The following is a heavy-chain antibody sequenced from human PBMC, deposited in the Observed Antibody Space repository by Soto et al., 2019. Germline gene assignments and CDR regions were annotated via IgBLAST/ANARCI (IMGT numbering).Heavy chain of an antibody. V-gene: IGHV4-39*01. CDR1: GGSISSSSYY. J-gene: IGHJ4*02. CDR3: ARRVYGDFIDY. D-gene: IGHD4-17*01. Sequence: SETLSLTCTVSGGSISSSSYYWGWIRQPPGKGLEWIGSIYYSGSTYYNPSLKSRVTISVDTSKNQFSLKLSSVTAADTAVYYCARRVYGDFIDYWGQGTLVTVSS. CDR2: IYYSGST.